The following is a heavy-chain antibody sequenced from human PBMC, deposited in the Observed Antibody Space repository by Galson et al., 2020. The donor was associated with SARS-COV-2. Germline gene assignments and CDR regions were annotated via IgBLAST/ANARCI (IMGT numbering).Heavy chain of an antibody. D-gene: IGHD5-12*01. Sequence: ASVKVSCKAFGYNFNTYSITWVRQAPGQGLEWVGWASPSNGHTSYAQHLQGRVTMTTDTSTNTAYMELRSLRSDDTAIYYCARDPVDPVATLLDFWGQGTLVTVS. CDR3: ARDPVDPVATLLDF. CDR2: ASPSNGHT. V-gene: IGHV1-18*01. CDR1: GYNFNTYS. J-gene: IGHJ4*02.